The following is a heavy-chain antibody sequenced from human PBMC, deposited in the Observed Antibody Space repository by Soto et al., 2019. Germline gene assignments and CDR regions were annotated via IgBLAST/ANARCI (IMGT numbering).Heavy chain of an antibody. CDR2: FDPEDGET. Sequence: GASVKVSCKVSGYTLTELSMHWVRQAPGKGLEWMGGFDPEDGETIYAQKFQGRVTMTEDTSTDTAYMELSSLRSEDTAVYYCATINLEYYDDSSGYGNWFDPWGQGTLVTVSS. CDR3: ATINLEYYDDSSGYGNWFDP. J-gene: IGHJ5*02. D-gene: IGHD3-22*01. CDR1: GYTLTELS. V-gene: IGHV1-24*01.